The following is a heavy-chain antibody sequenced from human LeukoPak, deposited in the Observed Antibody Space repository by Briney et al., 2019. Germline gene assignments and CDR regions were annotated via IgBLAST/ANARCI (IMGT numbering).Heavy chain of an antibody. CDR2: IYYSGTT. Sequence: SETLSLTCTVSGGSISSSSYYWGWIRQPPGKGLEWIGSIYYSGTTYYNPSLKSRVTISVDTSKNQFSLKLSSVTAADTAVYYCARGLSSSLVGYWGQGTLVTVSS. V-gene: IGHV4-39*01. J-gene: IGHJ4*02. CDR1: GGSISSSSYY. CDR3: ARGLSSSLVGY. D-gene: IGHD6-6*01.